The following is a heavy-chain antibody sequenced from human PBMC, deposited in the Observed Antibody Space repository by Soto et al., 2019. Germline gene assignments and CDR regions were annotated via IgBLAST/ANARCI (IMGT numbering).Heavy chain of an antibody. CDR2: ISGSGGST. D-gene: IGHD6-13*01. CDR1: GFTFSSYA. Sequence: GGSLRLSCAASGFTFSSYAMSWVRQAPGKGLEWVSAISGSGGSTYYADSVKGRFTISRDNSKNTLYLQMNSLRAEDTAVYYCAKDRMYSSSWYFFFGYWGQGTLVTVSS. J-gene: IGHJ4*02. CDR3: AKDRMYSSSWYFFFGY. V-gene: IGHV3-23*01.